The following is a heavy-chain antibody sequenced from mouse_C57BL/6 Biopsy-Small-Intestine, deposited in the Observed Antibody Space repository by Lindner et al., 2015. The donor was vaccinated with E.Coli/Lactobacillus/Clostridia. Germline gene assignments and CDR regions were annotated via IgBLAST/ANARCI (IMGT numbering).Heavy chain of an antibody. D-gene: IGHD3-3*01. CDR2: IYPGSGNT. V-gene: IGHV1-66*01. Sequence: VQLQESGPELVKPGASVKISCKASGYSFTSYYIHWVKQRPGQGLEWIGWIYPGSGNTKYNEKFKGKATLTADTSSSTAYMQLSSLTSEDSAVYYCARGTSDWYFDVWGTGTTVTVSS. J-gene: IGHJ1*03. CDR3: ARGTSDWYFDV. CDR1: GYSFTSYY.